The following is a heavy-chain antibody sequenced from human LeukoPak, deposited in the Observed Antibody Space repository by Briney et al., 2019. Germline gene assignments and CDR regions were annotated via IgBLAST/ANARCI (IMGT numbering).Heavy chain of an antibody. D-gene: IGHD3-3*01. J-gene: IGHJ5*02. V-gene: IGHV4-39*07. CDR1: GGSISTSNSY. CDR2: IYYSGNT. Sequence: SETLSLTCAVSGGSISTSNSYWGWIRRPPGKGLEWVGSIYYSGNTYYNPSLKSRVTISVDTSKNQFSLKLSSVTAADTAVYYCARGYRPIFGVVSWFDPWGQGTLVTVSS. CDR3: ARGYRPIFGVVSWFDP.